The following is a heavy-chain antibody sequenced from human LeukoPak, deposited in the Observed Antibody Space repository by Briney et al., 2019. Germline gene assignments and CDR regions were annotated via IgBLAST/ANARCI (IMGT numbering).Heavy chain of an antibody. CDR1: GGTFSSYA. V-gene: IGHV1-69*06. D-gene: IGHD1-7*01. CDR2: IIPIFGTA. CDR3: AREFPGTPTDY. J-gene: IGHJ4*02. Sequence: GSSVKVSCKASGGTFSSYAISWVRQAPGQGLEWMGGIIPIFGTANYAQKFQGRVTMTEDTSTDTAYMELRSLRSDDTAVYYCAREFPGTPTDYWGQGTLVTVSS.